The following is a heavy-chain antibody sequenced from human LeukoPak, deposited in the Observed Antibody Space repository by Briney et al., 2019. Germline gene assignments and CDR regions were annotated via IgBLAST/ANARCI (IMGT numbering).Heavy chain of an antibody. CDR3: AKDMGYYDSSGYLAY. J-gene: IGHJ4*02. V-gene: IGHV3-23*01. D-gene: IGHD3-22*01. Sequence: GGSLRLSCAASGFTFSYYPMHWVRQAPGKGLEWVSAISGSGGSTYYADSVKGRFTISRDNSKNTLYLQMNSLRAEDTAVYYCAKDMGYYDSSGYLAYWGQGTLVTVSS. CDR1: GFTFSYYP. CDR2: ISGSGGST.